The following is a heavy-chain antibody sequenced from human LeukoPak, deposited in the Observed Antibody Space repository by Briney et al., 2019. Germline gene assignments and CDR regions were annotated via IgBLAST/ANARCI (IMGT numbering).Heavy chain of an antibody. J-gene: IGHJ6*03. V-gene: IGHV3-43*01. CDR2: ISWDGGST. CDR3: AKDITVGNYYYYMDV. CDR1: GFTFDDYT. D-gene: IGHD7-27*01. Sequence: GGSLRLSCAASGFTFDDYTMHWVRQAPGKGPEWVSLISWDGGSTYYVDSVKGRFTISRDNSKNSLYLQMNSLRTEDTALYYCAKDITVGNYYYYMDVWGKGTTVTVSS.